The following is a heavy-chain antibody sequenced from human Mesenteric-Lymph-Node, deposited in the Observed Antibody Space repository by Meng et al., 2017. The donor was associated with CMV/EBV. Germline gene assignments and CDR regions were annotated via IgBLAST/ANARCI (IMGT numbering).Heavy chain of an antibody. CDR3: ARDGLLWFGEYDYYYGMDV. V-gene: IGHV4-39*07. D-gene: IGHD3-10*01. CDR2: IYYSGST. CDR1: GGSISSSSYY. Sequence: SETLSLTCTVSGGSISSSSYYWGWIRQPPGKGLEWIGSIYYSGSTYYNPSLKSRVTISVDTSKNQFSLKLSSVTAADTAVYYCARDGLLWFGEYDYYYGMDVWGQGTTVTVSS. J-gene: IGHJ6*02.